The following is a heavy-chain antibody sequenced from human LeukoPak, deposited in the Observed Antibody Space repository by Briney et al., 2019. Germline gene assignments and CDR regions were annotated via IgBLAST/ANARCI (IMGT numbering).Heavy chain of an antibody. CDR2: IYHSGST. V-gene: IGHV4-59*01. Sequence: SETLSLTCTVSGGSISSYYWRWIRQPPGKGLEWIGNIYHSGSTNSNPSLKSRVTMSVDTSKNQFSLKLSSVTAADTAVYYCAREADYGDPKGFDYWGQGTLVTVAS. D-gene: IGHD4-17*01. J-gene: IGHJ4*02. CDR3: AREADYGDPKGFDY. CDR1: GGSISSYY.